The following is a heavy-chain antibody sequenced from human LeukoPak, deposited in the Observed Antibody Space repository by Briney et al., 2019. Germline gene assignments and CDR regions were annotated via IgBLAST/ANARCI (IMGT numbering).Heavy chain of an antibody. J-gene: IGHJ4*02. CDR1: GFTFSNYA. Sequence: PGGSLRLSCAASGFTFSNYAMNWVRQAPGKGLEWVAVISYDGSNKYYADSVKGRFTISRDNSKNTLYLQMNSLRAEDTAVYYCARADYYDSSEPLDYWGQGTLFTVSS. V-gene: IGHV3-30-3*01. D-gene: IGHD3-22*01. CDR2: ISYDGSNK. CDR3: ARADYYDSSEPLDY.